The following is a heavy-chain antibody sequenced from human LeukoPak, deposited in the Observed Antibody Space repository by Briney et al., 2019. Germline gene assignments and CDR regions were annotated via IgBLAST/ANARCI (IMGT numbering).Heavy chain of an antibody. V-gene: IGHV1-2*02. CDR1: GYTFTGYY. J-gene: IGHJ4*02. CDR2: INPNSGGT. CDR3: ARDGGVVVPAAPNY. D-gene: IGHD2-2*01. Sequence: GASVKVSCKASGYTFTGYYMHWVRQAPGQGLEWMGWINPNSGGTNYAQKFQGGVTMTRDTSISTAYMELNRLRSDDTAVYYCARDGGVVVPAAPNYWGQGTLVTVSS.